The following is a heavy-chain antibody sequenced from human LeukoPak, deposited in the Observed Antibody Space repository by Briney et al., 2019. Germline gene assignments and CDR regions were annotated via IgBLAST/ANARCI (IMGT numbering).Heavy chain of an antibody. Sequence: GGSLRLSCAASGFTFSNYWMTWVRQAPGKGLEWVANIKEDGSEKYYVDSVKGRFTISRDNAKNSLSLQLNSLSAEDTAVYYCASGALSGYSKGAFDIWGQGTMVTVSS. J-gene: IGHJ3*02. D-gene: IGHD3-22*01. V-gene: IGHV3-7*01. CDR3: ASGALSGYSKGAFDI. CDR2: IKEDGSEK. CDR1: GFTFSNYW.